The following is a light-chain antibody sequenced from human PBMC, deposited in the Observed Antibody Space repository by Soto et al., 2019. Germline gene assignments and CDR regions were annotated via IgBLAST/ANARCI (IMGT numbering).Light chain of an antibody. CDR3: ATWDDHLDGYV. CDR1: RSNIGSNT. Sequence: QSVLTQPPSASGAPGQRVTISCSGSRSNIGSNTVNWYQQLPGTAPKLLIYSHNQRPSGVPDRFSVSKSGTSASLAISGLQSEDEADYYCATWDDHLDGYVFGTGTKVTVL. V-gene: IGLV1-44*01. CDR2: SHN. J-gene: IGLJ1*01.